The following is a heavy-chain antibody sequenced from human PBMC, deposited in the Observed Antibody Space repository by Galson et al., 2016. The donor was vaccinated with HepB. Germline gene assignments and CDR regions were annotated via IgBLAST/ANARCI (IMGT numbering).Heavy chain of an antibody. V-gene: IGHV3-53*01. CDR3: AIFRVAPPAFS. D-gene: IGHD1-14*01. CDR1: EIPVSSTY. CDR2: VYTGGNT. Sequence: SLRLSCAASEIPVSSTYLSWVRQAPGKGLEWVSFVYTGGNTYYADSVKGRFTFPRDNSKNTLYLQMNSLRAEDTAVYYCAIFRVAPPAFSWGQGTQVIVSS. J-gene: IGHJ5*02.